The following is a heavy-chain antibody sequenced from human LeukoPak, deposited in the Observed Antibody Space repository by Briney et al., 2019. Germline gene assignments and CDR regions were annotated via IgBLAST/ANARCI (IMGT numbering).Heavy chain of an antibody. Sequence: GASVKVSCKASGYTFTSYYMHWVRQAPGQGLEWMGIINPSGGSTSYAQKFQGRVTMTRDTSTSTVYMELRSLRSDDTAVYYCARVVSIALGGTGDAFDIWGQGTMATVSS. CDR2: INPSGGST. CDR3: ARVVSIALGGTGDAFDI. J-gene: IGHJ3*02. D-gene: IGHD3/OR15-3a*01. V-gene: IGHV1-46*01. CDR1: GYTFTSYY.